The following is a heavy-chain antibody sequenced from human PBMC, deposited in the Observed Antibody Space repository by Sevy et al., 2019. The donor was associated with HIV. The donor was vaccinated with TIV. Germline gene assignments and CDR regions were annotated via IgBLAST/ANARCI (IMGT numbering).Heavy chain of an antibody. D-gene: IGHD2-2*01. CDR1: GFTFNNYY. J-gene: IGHJ4*02. Sequence: GGSPRLSCAASGFTFNNYYMNWVRQAPGKGLEWVSSISSSSTYIYYADSVKGRFTISRDNAKNSLYLQMNSLRAEDTAVYYCARDGGCTSTSCLLYFDYWGQGTLVTVSS. V-gene: IGHV3-21*01. CDR3: ARDGGCTSTSCLLYFDY. CDR2: ISSSSTYI.